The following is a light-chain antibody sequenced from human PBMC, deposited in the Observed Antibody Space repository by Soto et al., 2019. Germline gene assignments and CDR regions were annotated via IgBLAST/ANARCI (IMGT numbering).Light chain of an antibody. Sequence: EIVLTQSPATLSLSPGERATLSCRASQSVSSYLAWYQQKPGQAPRLLIYDASNRATGIPARFSGSGSGTALPPPIATLEPENLEFFYFQNRTNWPRPSGKGTRWKSN. CDR1: QSVSSY. CDR2: DAS. V-gene: IGKV3-11*01. CDR3: QNRTNWPRP. J-gene: IGKJ1*01.